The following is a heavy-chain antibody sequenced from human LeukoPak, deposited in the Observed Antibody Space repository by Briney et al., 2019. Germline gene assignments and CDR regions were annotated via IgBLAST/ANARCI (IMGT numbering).Heavy chain of an antibody. J-gene: IGHJ4*02. CDR2: ISSNGGST. V-gene: IGHV3-64*01. CDR3: ARGDIVVVPAGFFDY. Sequence: TGGSLRLSCAASGFTFSSYAMHWVRQAPGKGLEYVSAISSNGGSTYYANSVKGRFTISRDNSKNTLYLQMGSLRAEDMAVYYCARGDIVVVPAGFFDYWGQGTLVTVSS. CDR1: GFTFSSYA. D-gene: IGHD2-2*01.